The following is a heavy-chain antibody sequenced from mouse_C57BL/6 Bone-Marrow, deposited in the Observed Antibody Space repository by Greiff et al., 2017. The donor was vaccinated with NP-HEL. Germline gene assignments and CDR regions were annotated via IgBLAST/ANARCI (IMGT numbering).Heavy chain of an antibody. CDR2: INYDGSST. V-gene: IGHV5-16*01. D-gene: IGHD2-13*01. CDR3: AREDDGDPFAY. J-gene: IGHJ3*01. CDR1: GFTFSDYY. Sequence: DVMLVESEGGLVQPGSSLKLSCTASGFTFSDYYMAWVRQVPEKGLEWVANINYDGSSTYYLDSLKIRFLISRDNAKNILYLQMSGLKSEDTATYYCAREDDGDPFAYWGQGTLVTVSA.